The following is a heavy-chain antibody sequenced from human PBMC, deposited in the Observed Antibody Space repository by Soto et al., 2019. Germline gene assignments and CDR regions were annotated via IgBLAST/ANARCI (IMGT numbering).Heavy chain of an antibody. D-gene: IGHD5-18*01. V-gene: IGHV1-69*01. J-gene: IGHJ3*02. Sequence: QVQLVQSGAEVKKPGSSVKVSCKASGGTFSSYAISWVRQAPGQGLEWMGGIIPIFGTANYAQKFQGRVTITADESTGTAYMELSSLRSGDTAVYYCARVAEMDTREFDAFDIWGQGTMVTVSS. CDR3: ARVAEMDTREFDAFDI. CDR2: IIPIFGTA. CDR1: GGTFSSYA.